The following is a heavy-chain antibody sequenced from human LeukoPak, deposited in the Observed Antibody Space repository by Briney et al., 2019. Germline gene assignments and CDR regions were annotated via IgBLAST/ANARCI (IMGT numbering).Heavy chain of an antibody. J-gene: IGHJ6*03. CDR1: GFTFSSYA. Sequence: GGSLRLSCAASGFTFSSYAMGWVRQAPGKGLEWVSAISGSGGSTYYADSVKGRFTISRDNSKNTLYLQMNSLRAEDTAVYYCAKDLLAARGYYMDVWGKGTTVTVSS. CDR2: ISGSGGST. V-gene: IGHV3-23*01. D-gene: IGHD6-6*01. CDR3: AKDLLAARGYYMDV.